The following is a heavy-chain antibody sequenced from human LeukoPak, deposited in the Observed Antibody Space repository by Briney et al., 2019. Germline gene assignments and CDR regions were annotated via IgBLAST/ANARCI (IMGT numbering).Heavy chain of an antibody. CDR1: GFTFSSYG. D-gene: IGHD6-19*01. CDR3: AKAPGIAVPDI. J-gene: IGHJ3*02. Sequence: GESLRLSCAASGFTFSSYGMHWVRRAPGKGLEWVAVISYDGSNKYYADSVKGRFTISRDNSKNTLYLQMNSLRAEDTAVYYCAKAPGIAVPDIWGQGTMVTVSS. V-gene: IGHV3-30*18. CDR2: ISYDGSNK.